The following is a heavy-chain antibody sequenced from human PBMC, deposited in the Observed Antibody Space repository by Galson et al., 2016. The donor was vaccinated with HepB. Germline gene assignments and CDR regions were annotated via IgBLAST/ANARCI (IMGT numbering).Heavy chain of an antibody. D-gene: IGHD2-15*01. V-gene: IGHV3-21*01. CDR2: ITSRSNYR. CDR1: RFTFSSYS. J-gene: IGHJ6*02. CDR3: ARTPGHYCSGGFCYANPDYNGMDV. Sequence: SLRLSCAASRFTFSSYSMNWVRQAPGKGLEWISSITSRSNYRYYADSVKGRFTISRDNTKNSRYLQMNSLRAEDTAGYYCARTPGHYCSGGFCYANPDYNGMDVGGQGTTVIVSS.